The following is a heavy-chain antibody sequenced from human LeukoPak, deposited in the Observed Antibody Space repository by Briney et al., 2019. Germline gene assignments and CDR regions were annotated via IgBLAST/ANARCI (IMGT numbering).Heavy chain of an antibody. CDR1: GGTFSSYA. CDR3: ARGNNDDSSGYYDLDWFDP. V-gene: IGHV1-69*13. D-gene: IGHD3-22*01. J-gene: IGHJ5*02. Sequence: ASVKLSCKASGGTFSSYAISWVRQAPGQGLEWMGGIIPIFGTANYAQKFQGRVTITADESTSTAYMELSSLRSEDTAVYYCARGNNDDSSGYYDLDWFDPWGQGTLVTVSS. CDR2: IIPIFGTA.